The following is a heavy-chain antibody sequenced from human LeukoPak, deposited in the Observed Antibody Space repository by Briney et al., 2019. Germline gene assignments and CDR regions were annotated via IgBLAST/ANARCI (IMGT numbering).Heavy chain of an antibody. CDR1: GFTLTSYS. D-gene: IGHD5-12*01. J-gene: IGHJ2*01. V-gene: IGHV3-21*04. CDR2: IGPSGGSI. Sequence: GGSLRLSCATYGFTLTSYSMNWVRQAPGEGLEWVSSIGPSGGSIFYANSVKGRFTISRDNAKNSLSLQMNSLRADDTAVYYCARLARSRDPWYLDLWGRGTLVTVSS. CDR3: ARLARSRDPWYLDL.